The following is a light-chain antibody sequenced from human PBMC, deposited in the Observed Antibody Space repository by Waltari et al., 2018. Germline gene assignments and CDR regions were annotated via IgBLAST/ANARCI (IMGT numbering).Light chain of an antibody. Sequence: QSVLTQPPSVSGAPGQRVTISCNGRSSNIGAGYDVHWYQQLPGTAPKLLIHGISNRPSGVPDRFSGSKSGTSASLAITGLQAEDEADYYCQSYDSSLSGSVFGGGTKLTVL. J-gene: IGLJ2*01. V-gene: IGLV1-40*01. CDR3: QSYDSSLSGSV. CDR2: GIS. CDR1: SSNIGAGYD.